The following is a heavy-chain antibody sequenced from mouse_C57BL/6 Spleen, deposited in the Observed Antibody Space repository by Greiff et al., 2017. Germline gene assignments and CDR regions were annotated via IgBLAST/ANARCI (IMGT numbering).Heavy chain of an antibody. D-gene: IGHD3-2*02. CDR3: TRAWDSSGYLAWFAY. V-gene: IGHV1-15*01. J-gene: IGHJ3*01. Sequence: QVQLQQSGAELVRPGASVTLSCKASGYTFTDYEMHWVKQTPVHGLEWIGAIDPETGGTAYNQKFKGKAILTADKSSSTAYMELSSLTSEDSAVYYCTRAWDSSGYLAWFAYWGQGTLVTVSA. CDR2: IDPETGGT. CDR1: GYTFTDYE.